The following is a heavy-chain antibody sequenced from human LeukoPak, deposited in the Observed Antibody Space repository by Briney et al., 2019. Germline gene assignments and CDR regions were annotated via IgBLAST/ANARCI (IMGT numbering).Heavy chain of an antibody. CDR2: ISGSGGST. Sequence: GGSLRLSCAASGSTFSSYAMSWVRQAPGKGLEWVSAISGSGGSTYYADSVKGRFTISRDNSKNTLYLQMNSLRAEDTAVYYCAKTIAAAGTGCLDYWGQGTLVTVSS. CDR1: GSTFSSYA. J-gene: IGHJ4*02. CDR3: AKTIAAAGTGCLDY. V-gene: IGHV3-23*01. D-gene: IGHD6-13*01.